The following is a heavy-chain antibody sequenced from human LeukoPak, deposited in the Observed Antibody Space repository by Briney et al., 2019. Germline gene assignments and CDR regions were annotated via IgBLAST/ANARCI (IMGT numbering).Heavy chain of an antibody. CDR3: AKRIAVGVRAFDV. Sequence: GGSLRLSCAASGFAFSSYAMSWVRQAPGKGLEWGSAISGTGGNTYYADSVKGRFTSSRDNSKNTLYLQMNSLRAEDTAIYYCAKRIAVGVRAFDVWGQGTLVTVSS. CDR1: GFAFSSYA. D-gene: IGHD6-19*01. V-gene: IGHV3-23*01. CDR2: ISGTGGNT. J-gene: IGHJ3*01.